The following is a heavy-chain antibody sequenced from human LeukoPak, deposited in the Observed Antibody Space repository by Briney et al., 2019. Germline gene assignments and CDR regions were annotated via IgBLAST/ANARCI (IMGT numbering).Heavy chain of an antibody. D-gene: IGHD6-19*01. V-gene: IGHV3-30*02. CDR2: IRYDGSNK. CDR3: AKGLGWPPPNWFDP. Sequence: GGSLRLSCAASGFTFSSYGMHWVRQAPGKGLEWVAFIRYDGSNKYYADSVKGRFTISRDNSKNTLYLQMNSLRAEDTAVCYCAKGLGWPPPNWFDPWGQGTLVTVSS. CDR1: GFTFSSYG. J-gene: IGHJ5*02.